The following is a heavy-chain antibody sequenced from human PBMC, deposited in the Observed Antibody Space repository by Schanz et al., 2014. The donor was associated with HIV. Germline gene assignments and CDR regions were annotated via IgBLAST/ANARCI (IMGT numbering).Heavy chain of an antibody. CDR1: GYPFSNSG. V-gene: IGHV1-18*01. CDR2: ISAYNGHT. Sequence: QVQVVQSGAEMKKPGASVKVSCRATGYPFSNSGVSWVRQAPGQGLEWMGWISAYNGHTSYAEKLQGRITMTTDTATTTAYMELRSLRSDDTAVYYCARYLGGDDGDFYFDYWGQGTLVTVSS. CDR3: ARYLGGDDGDFYFDY. J-gene: IGHJ4*02. D-gene: IGHD4-17*01.